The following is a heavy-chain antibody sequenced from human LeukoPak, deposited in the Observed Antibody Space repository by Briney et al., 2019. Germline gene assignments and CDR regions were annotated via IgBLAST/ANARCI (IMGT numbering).Heavy chain of an antibody. D-gene: IGHD3-3*01. J-gene: IGHJ6*02. CDR2: INHSGST. CDR3: ARAYYDFWSGYPHYYYYGMDV. V-gene: IGHV4-34*01. CDR1: GGSFSGYY. Sequence: SETLSLTCAVYGGSFSGYYWSWIRQPPGKGLEWIGEINHSGSTNYNPSLKSRVTISVDTSKNQFSLKLSSVTAADTAVYYCARAYYDFWSGYPHYYYYGMDVWGQGTTVTVSS.